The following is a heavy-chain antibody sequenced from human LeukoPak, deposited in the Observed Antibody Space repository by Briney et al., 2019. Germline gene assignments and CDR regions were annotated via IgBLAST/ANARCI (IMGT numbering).Heavy chain of an antibody. CDR1: GFTFSTYS. Sequence: GGSLRLSCAASGFTFSTYSMDWVRQAPGKGLEWVSSISSASDYIYYADSVKGRFTISRDNAKTSLYLQMNSLRAEDTAVYYCARDLSGVTGYTYGRGIDYWGQGTLVTVSS. CDR2: ISSASDYI. V-gene: IGHV3-21*01. J-gene: IGHJ4*02. D-gene: IGHD5-18*01. CDR3: ARDLSGVTGYTYGRGIDY.